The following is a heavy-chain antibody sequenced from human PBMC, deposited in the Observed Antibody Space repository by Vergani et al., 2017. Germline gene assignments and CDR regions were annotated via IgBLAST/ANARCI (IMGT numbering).Heavy chain of an antibody. V-gene: IGHV3-30*03. J-gene: IGHJ5*02. D-gene: IGHD1-14*01. CDR2: ISYDGTQK. CDR3: ARDLRLLYNRFDP. Sequence: HVHLVESGGGVVQPGRSLRLSCVVSGYTSSYYGMHWVRQAPGKGLEWVAVISYDGTQKYYADSVKGRFTISRDNSKSTMYLQMNSLRDEDTGVYYCARDLRLLYNRFDPWGQGTLVTVSS. CDR1: GYTSSYYG.